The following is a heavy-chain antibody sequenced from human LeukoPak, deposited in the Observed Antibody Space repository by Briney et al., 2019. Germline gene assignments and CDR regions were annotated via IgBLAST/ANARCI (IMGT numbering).Heavy chain of an antibody. CDR1: GYTFTSHY. J-gene: IGHJ6*03. CDR2: INPSGGST. V-gene: IGHV1-46*01. Sequence: ASVKHSCKASGYTFTSHYMHWVRQAPGQGLEWMGIINPSGGSTSYAQKFQGRVTMTRDTSTSTVYMELSSLRSEDTAVYYCASTPGRQDYYYYMEVWGKGTTVTVSS. D-gene: IGHD2-15*01. CDR3: ASTPGRQDYYYYMEV.